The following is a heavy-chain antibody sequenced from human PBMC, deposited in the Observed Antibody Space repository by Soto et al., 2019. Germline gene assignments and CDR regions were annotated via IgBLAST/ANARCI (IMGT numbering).Heavy chain of an antibody. D-gene: IGHD5-18*01. CDR2: VYYSGRT. CDR3: ARVDARGYGLDY. J-gene: IGHJ4*02. CDR1: GGSISSGEEY. Sequence: QVQLQESGPGLVKPSQTLSLTSTVSGGSISSGEEYWSWIRQPPGKGRERLGYVYYSGRTYYNPSLRRRVTISVDTSKTQYSLKLSSVTAADTAVYYCARVDARGYGLDYWGQGTLVTVSS. V-gene: IGHV4-30-4*01.